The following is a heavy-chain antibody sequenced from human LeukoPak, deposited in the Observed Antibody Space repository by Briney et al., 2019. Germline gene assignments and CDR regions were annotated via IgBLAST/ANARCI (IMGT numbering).Heavy chain of an antibody. CDR1: GFTFSSYA. CDR3: AREGDYVWGSYRIYYFDY. CDR2: ISYDGSNK. D-gene: IGHD3-16*02. Sequence: PGGSLRLSCAASGFTFSSYAMHWVRQAPGKGLEWVAVISYDGSNKYYADSVKGRFTISRDNSKNTLYLQMNSLRAEDTAVYYCAREGDYVWGSYRIYYFDYWGQGTLVTVSS. V-gene: IGHV3-30-3*01. J-gene: IGHJ4*02.